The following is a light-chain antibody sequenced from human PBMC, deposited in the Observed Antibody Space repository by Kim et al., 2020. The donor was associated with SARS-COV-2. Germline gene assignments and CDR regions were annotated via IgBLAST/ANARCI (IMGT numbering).Light chain of an antibody. Sequence: EHVLTQSPGPLSLSPGERATLTCRASQSVRGNYLAWFQQKPGQAPRLLIYGASSRATGIPERFSGSGSGTDFTLTISRVEPEDFVVYYGQEYGNSPDTFGQGTRLEIK. CDR1: QSVRGNY. CDR3: QEYGNSPDT. J-gene: IGKJ5*01. CDR2: GAS. V-gene: IGKV3-20*01.